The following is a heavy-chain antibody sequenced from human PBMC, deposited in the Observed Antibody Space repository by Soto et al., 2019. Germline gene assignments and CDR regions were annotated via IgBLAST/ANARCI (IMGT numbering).Heavy chain of an antibody. CDR1: GGSISSYY. D-gene: IGHD2-2*01. V-gene: IGHV4-59*01. J-gene: IGHJ6*03. CDR2: IYYSGST. CDR3: ARPVVAEDYYYYYYMDV. Sequence: PSETLSLTCTVSGGSISSYYWSWIRQPPGKGLEWIGYIYYSGSTNYNPSLKSRVTISVDTSKNQFSLKLSSVTAADTAVYYRARPVVAEDYYYYYYMDVWGKGTTVTVSS.